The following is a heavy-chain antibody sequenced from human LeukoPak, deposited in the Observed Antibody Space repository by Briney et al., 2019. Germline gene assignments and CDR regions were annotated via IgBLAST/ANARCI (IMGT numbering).Heavy chain of an antibody. CDR2: IYYSGIT. CDR3: ARDSGLSSTIFWNY. V-gene: IGHV4-59*01. CDR1: GGSISTYY. D-gene: IGHD3-9*01. Sequence: SETLSLTCTVSGGSISTYYWSWIRQPPGKGLEWIGYIYYSGITNYNPSLKSRVTISVDTSKNQFSLKLSSVTAADTAVYYCARDSGLSSTIFWNYWGQGTLVTVSS. J-gene: IGHJ4*02.